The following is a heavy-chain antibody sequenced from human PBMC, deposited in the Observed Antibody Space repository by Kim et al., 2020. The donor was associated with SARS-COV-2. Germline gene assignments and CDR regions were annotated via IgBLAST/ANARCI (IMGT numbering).Heavy chain of an antibody. CDR1: GGSISSGSYY. D-gene: IGHD3-9*01. V-gene: IGHV4-61*02. Sequence: SETLSLTCTVSGGSISSGSYYWSWIRQPAGKGLEGIGRIYTSGSTNYNPSLKSRVTISVDTSKNQFSLKLSSVTAADTAVYYCARGRRGYDILTGYYPYYGMDVWGQGTTVTVSS. J-gene: IGHJ6*02. CDR3: ARGRRGYDILTGYYPYYGMDV. CDR2: IYTSGST.